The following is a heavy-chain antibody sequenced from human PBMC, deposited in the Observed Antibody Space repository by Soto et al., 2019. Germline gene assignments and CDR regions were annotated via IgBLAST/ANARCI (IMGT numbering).Heavy chain of an antibody. D-gene: IGHD2-15*01. Sequence: SGGSLRLYCAGSGFTFGDSYMSWIRQAPGKGLEWLSYISPGSRYPAYADSVKGRFTISRDNAKGSLYLQMMSLTAEDTAIYYCVRGGGGGLFDPWGQGTMVTVSS. CDR1: GFTFGDSY. CDR3: VRGGGGGLFDP. CDR2: ISPGSRYP. J-gene: IGHJ5*02. V-gene: IGHV3-11*06.